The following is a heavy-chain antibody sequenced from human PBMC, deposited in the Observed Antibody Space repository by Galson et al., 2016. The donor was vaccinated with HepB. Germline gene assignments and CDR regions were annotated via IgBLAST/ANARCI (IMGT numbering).Heavy chain of an antibody. CDR1: GFRFSSYG. Sequence: LRLSCAASGFRFSSYGIHWVRQAPGKGLEWVALISYDGTNEKYADSVKGRFTISRDNSKNTLFLQMNSLRGEDTAVYYCAKDGLYYYDARDYDYGGRGGNGLDVWGQGTTVTVSS. J-gene: IGHJ6*02. CDR3: AKDGLYYYDARDYDYGGRGGNGLDV. D-gene: IGHD3-22*01. CDR2: ISYDGTNE. V-gene: IGHV3-30*18.